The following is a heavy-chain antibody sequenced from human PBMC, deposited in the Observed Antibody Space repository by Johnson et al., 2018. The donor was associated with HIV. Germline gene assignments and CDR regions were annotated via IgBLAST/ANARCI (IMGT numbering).Heavy chain of an antibody. Sequence: QVQLVESGGGLVKPGGSLRLSCAASGFTLSDFYMSWIRQAPGKGLDWVSTISGSGNSIYYADSVKGRFTISRDNAKNSLYLQMNSLRAEDTAVYYCARTTLRFLDRGDDAFDIWGQGTMVTVSS. CDR1: GFTLSDFY. J-gene: IGHJ3*02. CDR2: ISGSGNSI. CDR3: ARTTLRFLDRGDDAFDI. D-gene: IGHD3-3*01. V-gene: IGHV3-11*04.